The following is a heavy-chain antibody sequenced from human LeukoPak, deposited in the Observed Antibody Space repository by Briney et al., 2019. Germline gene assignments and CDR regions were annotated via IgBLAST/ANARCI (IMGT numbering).Heavy chain of an antibody. J-gene: IGHJ6*04. CDR3: AELGITMIGGV. D-gene: IGHD3-10*02. CDR2: ISSSSSTI. Sequence: PGGSLRLSCAASEFIFSSYSMNWVRQTPGKGLEWVSYISSSSSTIYYADSVKGRFTISRDNAKNSLYLQMNSLRAEDTAVYYCAELGITMIGGVWGKGTTVTISS. V-gene: IGHV3-48*01. CDR1: EFIFSSYS.